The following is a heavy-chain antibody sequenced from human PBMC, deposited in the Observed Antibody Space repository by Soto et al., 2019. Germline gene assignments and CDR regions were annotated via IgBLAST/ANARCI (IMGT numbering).Heavy chain of an antibody. CDR1: GYTFTGYY. Sequence: ASVKVSCKASGYTFTGYYMHWVRQAPGQGLEWIGWINPNSGGTNYAQKFQGWVTMTRDTSISTAYMELSRLRSDDTAVYYRAGTSTYYYDSSGYYPYYYYGMDVWGQGTTVTVSS. V-gene: IGHV1-2*04. J-gene: IGHJ6*02. CDR2: INPNSGGT. CDR3: AGTSTYYYDSSGYYPYYYYGMDV. D-gene: IGHD3-22*01.